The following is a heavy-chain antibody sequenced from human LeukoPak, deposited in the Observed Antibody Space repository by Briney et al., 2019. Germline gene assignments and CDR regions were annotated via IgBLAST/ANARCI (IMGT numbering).Heavy chain of an antibody. J-gene: IGHJ4*02. V-gene: IGHV1-69*13. Sequence: ASVKVSCKASGGTFSSYAISWVRQAPGRGLEWMGGIIPIFGTANYAQKFQGRVTITADESTSTAYMELSSLRSEDTAVYYCARLSPSIAARRPIYYFDYWGQGTLVTVSS. D-gene: IGHD6-6*01. CDR3: ARLSPSIAARRPIYYFDY. CDR2: IIPIFGTA. CDR1: GGTFSSYA.